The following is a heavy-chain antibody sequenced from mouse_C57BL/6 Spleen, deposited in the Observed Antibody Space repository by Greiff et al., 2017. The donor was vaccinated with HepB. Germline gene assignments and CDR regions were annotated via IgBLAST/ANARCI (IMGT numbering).Heavy chain of an antibody. CDR1: GFNIKNTY. CDR3: ARSDYYGSSPWYFDV. Sequence: VQLQQSVAELVRPGASVKLSCTASGFNIKNTYMHWVKQRPEQGLEWIGRIDPANGNTKYAPKFQGKATITADTSSNTAYLQLSSLTSEDTAIYYCARSDYYGSSPWYFDVWGTGTTVTVSS. V-gene: IGHV14-3*01. J-gene: IGHJ1*03. D-gene: IGHD1-1*01. CDR2: IDPANGNT.